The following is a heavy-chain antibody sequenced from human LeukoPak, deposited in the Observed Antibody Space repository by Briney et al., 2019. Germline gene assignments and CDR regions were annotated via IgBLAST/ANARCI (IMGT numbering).Heavy chain of an antibody. J-gene: IGHJ6*04. CDR2: ISYDGSNK. V-gene: IGHV3-30*04. CDR3: ARGSPDYYGSGSYYYYYYGMDV. Sequence: GGSLRLSCAASGFTSSSYAMHWVRQAPGKGLEWVAVISYDGSNKYYADSVKGRFTISRDNSKNTLYLQMNSLRAEDTAVYYCARGSPDYYGSGSYYYYYYGMDVWGKGTTVTVSS. CDR1: GFTSSSYA. D-gene: IGHD3-10*01.